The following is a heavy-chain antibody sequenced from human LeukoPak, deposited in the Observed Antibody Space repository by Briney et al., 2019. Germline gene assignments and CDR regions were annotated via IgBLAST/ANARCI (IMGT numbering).Heavy chain of an antibody. CDR3: AKDRSNPHDAFDI. V-gene: IGHV3-30*02. CDR2: IRFDGSNK. Sequence: PGGSLRLSCAASGFTFSGYGMHWVRQAPGQGLECVAFIRFDGSNKYYADSVKGRFTISRDSSKNTLYLRMNSLRAEDTAVYYCAKDRSNPHDAFDIWGQGTMVTVSS. J-gene: IGHJ3*02. D-gene: IGHD4-11*01. CDR1: GFTFSGYG.